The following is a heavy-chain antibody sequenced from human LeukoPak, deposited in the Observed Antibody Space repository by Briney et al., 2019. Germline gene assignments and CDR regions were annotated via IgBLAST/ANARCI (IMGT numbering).Heavy chain of an antibody. V-gene: IGHV3-30*18. Sequence: GSLRLSCAASGFTFSSYGMHWVRQAPGKGLEWVAVIPYDGSNKYYADSVKGRFTISRDNSTNTLYLQMNSLRAEDTAVYYCAKDTYYYDSSGYPHPDYWGQGTLVTVSS. J-gene: IGHJ4*02. CDR2: IPYDGSNK. D-gene: IGHD3-22*01. CDR3: AKDTYYYDSSGYPHPDY. CDR1: GFTFSSYG.